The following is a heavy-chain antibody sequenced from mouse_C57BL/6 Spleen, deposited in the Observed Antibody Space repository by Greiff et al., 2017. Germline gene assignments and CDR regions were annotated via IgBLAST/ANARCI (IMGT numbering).Heavy chain of an antibody. D-gene: IGHD3-2*02. CDR3: AREGTTQVPYAMDD. V-gene: IGHV1-55*01. Sequence: QVQLQQPGAELVKPGASVKMSCTASGYTFTSYWITWVKQRPGQGLEWIGDIYPGSGSTNYNEKFKGKATLTVDTSSSTAYMQLSRLTSEDAAVYYCAREGTTQVPYAMDDWGQVASVTVSS. J-gene: IGHJ4*01. CDR1: GYTFTSYW. CDR2: IYPGSGST.